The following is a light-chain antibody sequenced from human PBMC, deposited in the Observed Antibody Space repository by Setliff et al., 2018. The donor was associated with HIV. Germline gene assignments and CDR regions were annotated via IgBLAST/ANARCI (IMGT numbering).Light chain of an antibody. CDR1: SNDVGRYDL. J-gene: IGLJ2*01. CDR3: SSYTSSSTLG. CDR2: QAT. V-gene: IGLV2-14*02. Sequence: QSALTQPASVSGSPGQSITISCTGTSNDVGRYDLVSWYQQHPARAPKLIIYQATKRPSGVSNRFSGSKSGNTASLTISGLQAEDEADYYCSSYTSSSTLGFGGGTQLTGL.